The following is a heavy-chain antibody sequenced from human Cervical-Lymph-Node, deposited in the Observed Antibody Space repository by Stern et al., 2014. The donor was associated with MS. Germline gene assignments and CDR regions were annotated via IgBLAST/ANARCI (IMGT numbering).Heavy chain of an antibody. CDR1: GGTFSSYA. D-gene: IGHD5-18*01. CDR2: IIPIFGTA. Sequence: QVQLVQSGAEVKKPGSSVKVSCKASGGTFSSYAISWVRQAPGQGLEWMGGIIPIFGTAAYAQKFQGRVTITADESSSTAYMELSSLRSDDTAIYYCARVHTASSHAFDIWGQGTMVTVSS. J-gene: IGHJ3*02. CDR3: ARVHTASSHAFDI. V-gene: IGHV1-69*01.